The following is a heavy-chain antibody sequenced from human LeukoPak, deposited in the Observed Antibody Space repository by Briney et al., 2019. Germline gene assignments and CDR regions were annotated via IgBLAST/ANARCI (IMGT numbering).Heavy chain of an antibody. V-gene: IGHV4-31*03. J-gene: IGHJ4*02. CDR3: ARGSTLIRGFDY. CDR2: IFYSGSA. CDR1: GGSISSGDYY. D-gene: IGHD3-10*01. Sequence: SQTLSLTCTVSGGSISSGDYYWNWIRQHPEKSLEWIGYIFYSGSAYYNPSLKSRVTISVDTSKNQFSLKLSSVTAADTAVYYCARGSTLIRGFDYWGQGTLVTVSS.